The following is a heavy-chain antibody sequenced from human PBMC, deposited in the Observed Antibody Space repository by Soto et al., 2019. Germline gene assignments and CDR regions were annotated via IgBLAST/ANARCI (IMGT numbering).Heavy chain of an antibody. Sequence: GESLKISCKGSGYSFTSYWIGWVRQMPGKGLEWMGIIYPGDSDTRYSPSFQGQVTISADKSISTAYLQWSSLKASDTAMYYCARYSRYYDRSGSFDYWGQGTLVTVSS. CDR1: GYSFTSYW. J-gene: IGHJ4*02. D-gene: IGHD3-22*01. V-gene: IGHV5-51*01. CDR3: ARYSRYYDRSGSFDY. CDR2: IYPGDSDT.